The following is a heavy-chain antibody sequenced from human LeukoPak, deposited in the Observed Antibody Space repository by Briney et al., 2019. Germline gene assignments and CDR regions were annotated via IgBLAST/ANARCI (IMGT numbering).Heavy chain of an antibody. J-gene: IGHJ4*02. V-gene: IGHV3-21*01. D-gene: IGHD3-22*01. CDR2: ISSGGHI. CDR3: ARDQDGGKYYYESSGYSH. Sequence: PGGSLRLSCAASGFTFSSYGLNWVRQAPGEGLEWVSTISSGGHIYYEDSVKGRFTISRDNAKNSLYLQMNSLRAEDTAVYYCARDQDGGKYYYESSGYSHWGQGILVTVSS. CDR1: GFTFSSYG.